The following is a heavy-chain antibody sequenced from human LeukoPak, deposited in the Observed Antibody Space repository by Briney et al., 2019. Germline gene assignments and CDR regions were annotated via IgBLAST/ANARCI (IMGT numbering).Heavy chain of an antibody. Sequence: HPGGSLRLSCAASGFTFSSYATSWVRQAPGKGLEWVSAISGSGGSTYYADSVKGRFTISRDNSKNTLYLQMNSLRAEDTAVYYCAKDSISGSYREINWFDPWGQGTLVTVSS. CDR2: ISGSGGST. CDR1: GFTFSSYA. J-gene: IGHJ5*02. V-gene: IGHV3-23*01. CDR3: AKDSISGSYREINWFDP. D-gene: IGHD1-26*01.